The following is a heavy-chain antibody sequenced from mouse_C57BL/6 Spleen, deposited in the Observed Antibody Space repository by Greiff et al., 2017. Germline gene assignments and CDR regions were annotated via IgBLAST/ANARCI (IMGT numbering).Heavy chain of an antibody. V-gene: IGHV1-82*01. CDR1: GYAFSSSW. J-gene: IGHJ2*01. Sequence: VQLQQSGSELVKPGASVKISCKASGYAFSSSWMNWVKQRPGKGLEWIGRIYPGDGDTNYNGKFKGKATLTADKSSSTAYMQLSSLTSEDSAVYFCARSRLYYFDYWGQGTTLTVSS. CDR2: IYPGDGDT. CDR3: ARSRLYYFDY.